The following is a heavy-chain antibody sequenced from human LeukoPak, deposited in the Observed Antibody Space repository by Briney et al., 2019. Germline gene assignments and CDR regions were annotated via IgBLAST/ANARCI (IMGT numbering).Heavy chain of an antibody. CDR2: IRYDGSDK. Sequence: GGSLRLSCAASGFTFSSYGMHWVRQAPGKGLEWVAFIRYDGSDKNYADSVKGRFTTSRDNSKNTLYLQMNSLRAEDTAVYYCAKDRVHYSGYDYFDPWGQGTLVTVSS. CDR1: GFTFSSYG. J-gene: IGHJ5*02. D-gene: IGHD5-12*01. CDR3: AKDRVHYSGYDYFDP. V-gene: IGHV3-30*02.